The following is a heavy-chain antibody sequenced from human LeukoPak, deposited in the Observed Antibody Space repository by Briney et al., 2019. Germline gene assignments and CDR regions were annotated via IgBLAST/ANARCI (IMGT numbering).Heavy chain of an antibody. Sequence: SETLSLTCTVSGYSISSGYYWGWIRQPPGKGLEWIGSIYHSGSTYYNPSLKSRVTISVDTSKNQFSLKLSSVTAADTAVYYCARWAHTAMGDFDYWGQGTLVTVSS. CDR2: IYHSGST. D-gene: IGHD5-18*01. V-gene: IGHV4-38-2*02. CDR3: ARWAHTAMGDFDY. J-gene: IGHJ4*02. CDR1: GYSISSGYY.